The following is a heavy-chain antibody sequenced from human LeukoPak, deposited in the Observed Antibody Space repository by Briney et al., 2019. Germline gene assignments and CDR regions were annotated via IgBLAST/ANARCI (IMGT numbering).Heavy chain of an antibody. J-gene: IGHJ4*02. Sequence: PSETLSLTCAVYGGSFSGYYWSWIRQPPGKGLEWIGEINHSGSTNYNPSLKSRVTISVDTSKNQFSLKLSSVTAADTAVYYCARVARGTSYCFFDYWGQGTLVTVSS. CDR1: GGSFSGYY. D-gene: IGHD2-2*01. V-gene: IGHV4-34*01. CDR3: ARVARGTSYCFFDY. CDR2: INHSGST.